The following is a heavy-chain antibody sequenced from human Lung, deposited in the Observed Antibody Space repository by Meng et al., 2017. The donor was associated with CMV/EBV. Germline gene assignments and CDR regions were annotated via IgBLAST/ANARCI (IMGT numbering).Heavy chain of an antibody. CDR3: AREAGRDGYATPKFDY. CDR1: GGSFGSGGYY. J-gene: IGHJ4*02. Sequence: VEPQEAGPGRVKPSQTLSLPCTVSGGSFGSGGYYWSWIRQHPGKGLEWIGYIYYTGSTFYNPSLKSRVTISVDTSKNQFSLKLIPATAADTAVYYCAREAGRDGYATPKFDYWGQGTLVTVSS. D-gene: IGHD5-24*01. CDR2: IYYTGST. V-gene: IGHV4-31*03.